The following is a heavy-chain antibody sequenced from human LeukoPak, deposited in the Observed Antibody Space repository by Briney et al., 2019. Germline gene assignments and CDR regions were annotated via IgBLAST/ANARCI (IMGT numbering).Heavy chain of an antibody. CDR1: GGSISSYY. D-gene: IGHD3-10*01. CDR3: ARGGRYYGSGSYYNFDY. CDR2: IYYSGST. V-gene: IGHV4-59*01. J-gene: IGHJ4*02. Sequence: LSETLSLTCTVSGGSISSYYWSWIRQPPGKGLEWIGYIYYSGSTNYNPSLKSRVTISVDTSKNQFSLKLSSVTAADTAVYYCARGGRYYGSGSYYNFDYWGQGTLVTVSS.